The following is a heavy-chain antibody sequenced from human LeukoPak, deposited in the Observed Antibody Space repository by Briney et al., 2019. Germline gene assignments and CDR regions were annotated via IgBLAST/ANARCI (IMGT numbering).Heavy chain of an antibody. CDR1: GGTFSSYA. D-gene: IGHD6-13*01. V-gene: IGHV1-69*13. Sequence: ASVKVSCKASGGTFSSYAISWVRQAPGQGLEWMGGIIPIFGTASYAQKFQGRVTITADESTSTAYMELSSLRSEDTAVYYCAKTLVPVEYYYYYGMDVWGQGTTVTVSS. J-gene: IGHJ6*02. CDR2: IIPIFGTA. CDR3: AKTLVPVEYYYYYGMDV.